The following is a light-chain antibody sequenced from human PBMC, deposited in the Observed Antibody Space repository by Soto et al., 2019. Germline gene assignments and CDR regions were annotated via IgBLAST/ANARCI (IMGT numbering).Light chain of an antibody. J-gene: IGKJ1*01. CDR3: QQYNDWPS. V-gene: IGKV3-15*01. CDR2: AAS. CDR1: QSVSSN. Sequence: EIVMTQSPATLSVSPGERATLSCRASQSVSSNLAWYQQKPGQAPRLLIYAASTRATGIPARFSGRGSGTEFTITISSLQSEDFAVYYCQQYNDWPSFGQGTKVEIK.